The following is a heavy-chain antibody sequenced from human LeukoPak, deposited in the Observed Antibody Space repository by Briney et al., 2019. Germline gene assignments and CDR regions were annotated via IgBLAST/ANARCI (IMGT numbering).Heavy chain of an antibody. J-gene: IGHJ4*02. CDR3: TTEWGARDYFDY. D-gene: IGHD1-26*01. CDR1: GFTFSNAW. CDR2: IKSKTDGGTT. Sequence: PGGSLRLSCAASGFTFSNAWMSWVRQAPGKGLEWVGRIKSKTDGGTTDYAAPVKGRFTISRDDSKTTLYLQMNSLKTEDTAVYYCTTEWGARDYFDYWGQGTLVTVSS. V-gene: IGHV3-15*01.